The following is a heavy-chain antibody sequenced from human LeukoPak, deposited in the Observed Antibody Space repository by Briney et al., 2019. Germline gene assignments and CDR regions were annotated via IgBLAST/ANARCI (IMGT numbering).Heavy chain of an antibody. V-gene: IGHV4-39*07. J-gene: IGHJ5*02. CDR3: ARGGYYGSGNDFRFDP. CDR2: IYYNGST. Sequence: PSETLSLTCTVSGGSISSSSYYWGWIRQPPGKGLEWIGSIYYNGSTYYNPSLKSRVTISVDTSKNQFSLKLSSVTAADTAIYYCARGGYYGSGNDFRFDPWGQGTLVTVSS. CDR1: GGSISSSSYY. D-gene: IGHD3-10*01.